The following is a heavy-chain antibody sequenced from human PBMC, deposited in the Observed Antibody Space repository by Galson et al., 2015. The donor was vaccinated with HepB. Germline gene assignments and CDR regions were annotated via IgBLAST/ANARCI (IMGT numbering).Heavy chain of an antibody. CDR3: TRGGYCNGAPCHNPRDY. J-gene: IGHJ4*02. Sequence: SLRHSCAGSGLTLSNYWMHWVRQVPGKGLVWVSRLDGDGSSTKYADSVKGRFTISSDNAENTLYLHMHALRSEDTAVYDCTRGGYCNGAPCHNPRDYWGQGTVVTVSS. D-gene: IGHD2-15*01. V-gene: IGHV3-74*01. CDR2: LDGDGSST. CDR1: GLTLSNYW.